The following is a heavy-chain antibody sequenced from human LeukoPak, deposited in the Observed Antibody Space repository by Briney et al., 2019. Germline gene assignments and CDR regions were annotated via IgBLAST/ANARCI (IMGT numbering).Heavy chain of an antibody. J-gene: IGHJ4*02. V-gene: IGHV3-23*01. CDR1: GFTFSSYA. D-gene: IGHD2-15*01. CDR2: ISGSGGST. CDR3: AKNLGYCSGGSCYAIDY. Sequence: GGSLRLSCAASGFTFSSYAMSWVRQAPGKGLEWVSAISGSGGSTYYADSVKGRFTISRDNSKNTLYLQMNSLRAEDTAVYYCAKNLGYCSGGSCYAIDYWGQGTLVTVSS.